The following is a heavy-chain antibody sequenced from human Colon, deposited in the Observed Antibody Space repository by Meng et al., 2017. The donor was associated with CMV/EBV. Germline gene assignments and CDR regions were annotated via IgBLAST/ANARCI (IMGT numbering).Heavy chain of an antibody. CDR3: ARVIIVGLSSYSAMDV. CDR2: ISGSGGTR. D-gene: IGHD2/OR15-2a*01. J-gene: IGHJ6*02. V-gene: IGHV3-23*01. Sequence: GESLKISCAASGFTFRNYAMSWVRQAPGKGLEWVSTISGSGGTRDYADSVKGRFTISRDNSKNTVFLQMNTLRPEDTALYFCARVIIVGLSSYSAMDVWGQGTTVTVSS. CDR1: GFTFRNYA.